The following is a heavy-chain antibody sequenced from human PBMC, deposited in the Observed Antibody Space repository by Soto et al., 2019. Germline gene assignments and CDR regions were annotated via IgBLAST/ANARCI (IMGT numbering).Heavy chain of an antibody. Sequence: GESLKICWKGAGDSFTSYWSGWVRQMPGKGLEWMGIIYPGDSDTRYSPSFQGQVTISADKSISTAYLQWSSLKASDTAMYYCARRVHYSGMDVWGQGTTVTVSS. CDR1: GDSFTSYW. CDR3: ARRVHYSGMDV. CDR2: IYPGDSDT. V-gene: IGHV5-51*01. J-gene: IGHJ6*02.